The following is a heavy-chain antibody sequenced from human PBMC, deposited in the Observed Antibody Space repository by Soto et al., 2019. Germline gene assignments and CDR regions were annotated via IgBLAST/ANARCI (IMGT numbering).Heavy chain of an antibody. Sequence: SETLSLTCTVSGGSISSYYWSWIRQPPGKGLEWIGYIYYSGSTNYNPSLKSRVTISVDTTKNQFSLKLSSVTAADTAVYYCARFRNGYASYWGQGTLVTVSS. CDR1: GGSISSYY. V-gene: IGHV4-59*01. CDR2: IYYSGST. J-gene: IGHJ4*02. CDR3: ARFRNGYASY. D-gene: IGHD5-12*01.